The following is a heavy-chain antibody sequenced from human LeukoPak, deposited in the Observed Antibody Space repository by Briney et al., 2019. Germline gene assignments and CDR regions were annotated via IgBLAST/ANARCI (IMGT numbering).Heavy chain of an antibody. CDR1: GGSISSGGYY. V-gene: IGHV4-39*07. CDR3: ARGDIAVAGTQFDY. Sequence: SETLSLTCTVSGGSISSGGYYWSWIRQPPGKGLEWIGEINHSGSTNYNPSLKSRVTISVDTSKNQFSLKLSSVTAADTAVYYCARGDIAVAGTQFDYWGQGTLVTVSS. CDR2: INHSGST. J-gene: IGHJ4*02. D-gene: IGHD6-19*01.